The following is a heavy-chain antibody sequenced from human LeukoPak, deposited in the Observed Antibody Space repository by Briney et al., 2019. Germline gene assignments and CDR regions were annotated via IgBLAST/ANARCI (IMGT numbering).Heavy chain of an antibody. V-gene: IGHV3-48*01. D-gene: IGHD6-13*01. CDR1: GFPFNAYW. CDR3: ARFLGYSSSSDDIDY. Sequence: GGSLRLSCAASGFPFNAYWMTWVRQAPGKGLEWVSYISSSSSTIYYADSVKGRFTISRDNAKNSLYLQMNSLRAEDTAVYYCARFLGYSSSSDDIDYWGQGTLVTVSS. CDR2: ISSSSSTI. J-gene: IGHJ4*02.